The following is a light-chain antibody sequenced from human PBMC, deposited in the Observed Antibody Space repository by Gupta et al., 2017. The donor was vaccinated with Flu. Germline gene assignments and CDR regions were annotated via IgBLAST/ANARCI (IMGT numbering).Light chain of an antibody. CDR3: QQYGSSPWT. J-gene: IGKJ1*01. V-gene: IGKV3-20*01. CDR1: QSVSSSH. CDR2: GSS. Sequence: IVLTQSPGTLSLSPGERATLSCRASQSVSSSHLAWYQQKPGQAPRLLIYGSSTRATGIPDRFSGSGSGTDFTLTISRLEPEDFAVYYCQQYGSSPWTFGQGTKVEI.